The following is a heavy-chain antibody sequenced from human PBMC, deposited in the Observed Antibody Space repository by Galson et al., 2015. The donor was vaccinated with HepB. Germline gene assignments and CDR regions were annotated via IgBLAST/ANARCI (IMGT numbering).Heavy chain of an antibody. CDR3: ARGSCSSTSCYRVGGGYYYYMDV. CDR2: ISSSSSYI. J-gene: IGHJ6*03. V-gene: IGHV3-21*03. Sequence: SLRLSCAASGFTFSSYSMNWVRQAPGKGLEWVSSISSSSSYIYYADSVKGRFTISRDNAKNSLYLQMNSLRAEDTAVYYCARGSCSSTSCYRVGGGYYYYMDVWGKGTTVTVSS. CDR1: GFTFSSYS. D-gene: IGHD2-2*02.